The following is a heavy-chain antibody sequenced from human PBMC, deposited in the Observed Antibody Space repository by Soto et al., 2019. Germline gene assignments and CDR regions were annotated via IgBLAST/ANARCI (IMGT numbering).Heavy chain of an antibody. CDR3: ASFDEHGRSGQPDINYGRDV. J-gene: IGHJ6*02. CDR2: IYYSGSA. D-gene: IGHD1-26*01. CDR1: GGSIGTYNYY. V-gene: IGHV4-39*01. Sequence: PSETLSLTCTVSGGSIGTYNYYWGCIRQPPGKGLEWIGTIYYSGSAYSNPSLKSRVTMSVDTSKNQFSLKLSSVTAADTAVYYCASFDEHGRSGQPDINYGRDVWGQGPRVTFSS.